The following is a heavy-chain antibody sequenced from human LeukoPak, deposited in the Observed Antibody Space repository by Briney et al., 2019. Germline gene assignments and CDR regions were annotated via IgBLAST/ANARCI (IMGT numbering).Heavy chain of an antibody. V-gene: IGHV3-23*01. Sequence: GGSLRLSCAASGFTFSTYWMSWVRQAPGKGLEWVAGISGSAGGTIYAASVKGRFTISRGNPKNTLYLQMNSLRAEDTAVYFCAKRGIVIRAVIIVGFHKEAYYFDDWGQGALVTVSS. J-gene: IGHJ4*02. D-gene: IGHD3-10*01. CDR1: GFTFSTYW. CDR3: AKRGIVIRAVIIVGFHKEAYYFDD. CDR2: ISGSAGGT.